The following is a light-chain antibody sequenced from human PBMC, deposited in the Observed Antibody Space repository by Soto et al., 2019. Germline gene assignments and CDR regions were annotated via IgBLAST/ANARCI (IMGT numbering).Light chain of an antibody. V-gene: IGKV1-8*01. J-gene: IGKJ4*01. CDR1: QGISSY. Sequence: AIRMTQAPSSLSASTGDRVTITCRASQGISSYLAWYQQKPGKAPKLLIYAASTLQSGVPSRFSGSGSGTDFTLTIRCLQSEDFATYYCQQFNNYPLTFGGGTKVDIK. CDR3: QQFNNYPLT. CDR2: AAS.